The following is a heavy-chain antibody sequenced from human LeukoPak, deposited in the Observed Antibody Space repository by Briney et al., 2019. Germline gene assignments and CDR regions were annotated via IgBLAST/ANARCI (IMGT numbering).Heavy chain of an antibody. CDR2: IYTSGST. Sequence: SQTPSLTCAVSGGSISSGGYSWSWIRQPAGKGLEWIGRIYTSGSTNYNPSLKSRVTMSVDTSKNQFSLKLSSVTAADTAVYYCARNVSRSLDVWGKGTTVTVSS. V-gene: IGHV4-61*02. CDR3: ARNVSRSLDV. D-gene: IGHD3-3*01. CDR1: GGSISSGGYS. J-gene: IGHJ6*04.